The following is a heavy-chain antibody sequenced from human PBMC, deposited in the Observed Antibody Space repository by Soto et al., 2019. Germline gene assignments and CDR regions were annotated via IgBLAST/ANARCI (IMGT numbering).Heavy chain of an antibody. D-gene: IGHD3-16*01. CDR2: INTYNGNT. V-gene: IGHV1-18*01. J-gene: IGHJ6*02. CDR3: EMVDVYVTPSPQDV. CDR1: GYSFTRYG. Sequence: QVQLVQSRAEVKNPGASVKVSCKASGYSFTRYGIAWARQAPGQGLEWMGWINTYNGNTNYAQNLQGRVTLTTDTSTSTAYMELTSLRSNDTAIYYCEMVDVYVTPSPQDVWGQGTTVIFSS.